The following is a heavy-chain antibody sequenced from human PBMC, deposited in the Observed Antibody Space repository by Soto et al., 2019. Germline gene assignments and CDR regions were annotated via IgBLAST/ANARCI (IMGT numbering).Heavy chain of an antibody. J-gene: IGHJ6*02. CDR1: GFTFNSYA. CDR2: ISYDGSNK. V-gene: IGHV3-30-3*01. Sequence: QVQLVESGGGVVQPGRSLRLSCAASGFTFNSYAMHWVRQAPGKGLEWVAVISYDGSNKYYADSVKGRFTISRDKSKNPLYLQMTTLRAEDTAVYYCARDRRRGTAMVLPVGMDVWCQGTTVTVSS. D-gene: IGHD5-18*01. CDR3: ARDRRRGTAMVLPVGMDV.